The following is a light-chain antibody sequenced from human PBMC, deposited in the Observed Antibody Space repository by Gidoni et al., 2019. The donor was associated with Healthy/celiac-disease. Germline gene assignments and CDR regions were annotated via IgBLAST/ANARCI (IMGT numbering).Light chain of an antibody. CDR2: AAS. V-gene: IGKV1-39*01. Sequence: IQMTQSPSSLSASVGDRVTITCRASQSISSFLNWYQQKPGKAPNLLIYAASSLQSGVPSRFSGSGSGTDFTLTSSSLQPEDFATYYCQQSYSTPGTFGPGTKVDIK. CDR1: QSISSF. J-gene: IGKJ3*01. CDR3: QQSYSTPGT.